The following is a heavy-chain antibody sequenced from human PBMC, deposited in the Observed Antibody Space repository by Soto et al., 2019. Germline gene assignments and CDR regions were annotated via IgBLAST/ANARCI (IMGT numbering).Heavy chain of an antibody. Sequence: GGSLRLSCAASGFTFSSYAMSWVRQAPGKGLEWVSAISGSGGSTYYADSVKGRFTISRDNSKNTLYLQMNSLRAEDTAVYYCAKAKHSSSSRVNWFDPWGQGTLVTVSS. V-gene: IGHV3-23*01. CDR3: AKAKHSSSSRVNWFDP. J-gene: IGHJ5*02. CDR1: GFTFSSYA. CDR2: ISGSGGST. D-gene: IGHD6-13*01.